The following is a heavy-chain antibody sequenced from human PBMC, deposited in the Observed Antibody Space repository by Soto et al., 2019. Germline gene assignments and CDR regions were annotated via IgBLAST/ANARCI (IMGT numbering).Heavy chain of an antibody. V-gene: IGHV1-18*01. CDR2: ISAYNGNR. CDR3: ARDGGTGLDY. Sequence: QVQLVQSGAEVRKPGASVKVSCKASGYIFTTFGIGWVRQAPGQGLEWMGWISAYNGNRNFAQNVRDRVTMPTDTSTNTAHMELRSLRSDDTAVYYCARDGGTGLDYWGQGTLVTVSS. CDR1: GYIFTTFG. D-gene: IGHD1-1*01. J-gene: IGHJ4*02.